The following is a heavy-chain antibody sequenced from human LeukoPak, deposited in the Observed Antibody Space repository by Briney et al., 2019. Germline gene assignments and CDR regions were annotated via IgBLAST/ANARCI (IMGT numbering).Heavy chain of an antibody. CDR3: ARSGGTYCSSTSCYYWFDP. J-gene: IGHJ5*02. Sequence: ASVTVSCTASGYTFTSYYMHWVRQAPGQGLEWMGIINPSGGSTSYAQKFQGRVTMTRDTSTSTVYMELSSLRSEDTAVYYCARSGGTYCSSTSCYYWFDPWGQGTLVTVSS. D-gene: IGHD2-2*01. V-gene: IGHV1-46*01. CDR1: GYTFTSYY. CDR2: INPSGGST.